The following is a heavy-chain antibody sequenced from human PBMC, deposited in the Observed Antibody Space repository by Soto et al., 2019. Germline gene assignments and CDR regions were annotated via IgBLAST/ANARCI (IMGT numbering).Heavy chain of an antibody. CDR2: IYYSGST. CDR3: GRVADIVATNDYFDY. CDR1: GGSISSDY. J-gene: IGHJ4*02. V-gene: IGHV4-59*01. D-gene: IGHD5-12*01. Sequence: SETLSLTCTVSGGSISSDYWSWIRQPPGKGLEWIGYIYYSGSTNYNPSLKSRVTISVDTSKNQFSLKLSSVTAADTAVYYCGRVADIVATNDYFDYWGQGTLVTVSS.